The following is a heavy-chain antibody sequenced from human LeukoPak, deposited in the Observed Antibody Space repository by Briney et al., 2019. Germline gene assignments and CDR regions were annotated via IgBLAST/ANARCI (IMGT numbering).Heavy chain of an antibody. D-gene: IGHD3-3*01. V-gene: IGHV3-48*04. Sequence: GGSLRLSCAASGFPFSSYSMDWVRQAPGKGLEWVSYVSSRSSTIYYADSVKGRFTISRDNAKNSLYLQMSSLRAEDTAVYYCARDAYYDEGIGWFDPRGQGTLVTVSS. CDR1: GFPFSSYS. CDR2: VSSRSSTI. CDR3: ARDAYYDEGIGWFDP. J-gene: IGHJ5*02.